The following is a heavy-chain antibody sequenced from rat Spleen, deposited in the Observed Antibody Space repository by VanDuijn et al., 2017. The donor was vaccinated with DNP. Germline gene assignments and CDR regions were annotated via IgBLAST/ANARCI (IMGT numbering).Heavy chain of an antibody. CDR3: AKDLTYWAMDA. J-gene: IGHJ4*01. D-gene: IGHD2-1*01. Sequence: EVQLMETGGGSVQSGRSLKLSCVASGFTFRNYWMFWIRQAPGKGLEWVAVINTDGGTTYYPDSVKGRFTISRDNAENTLYLQMNSLTSEDSATYYCAKDLTYWAMDAWGQGTSVIVSS. V-gene: IGHV5-58*01. CDR1: GFTFRNYW. CDR2: INTDGGTT.